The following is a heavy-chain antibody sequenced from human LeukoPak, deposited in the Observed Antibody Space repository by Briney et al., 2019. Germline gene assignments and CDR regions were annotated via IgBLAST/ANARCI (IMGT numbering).Heavy chain of an antibody. V-gene: IGHV4-4*07. D-gene: IGHD5-24*01. CDR3: ANRGGYDAFDV. CDR2: IYRSGST. CDR1: GGSISSYY. Sequence: SETLSLTCTVSGGSISSYYWSWIRQPAGKGLEWIGRIYRSGSTYYNPSLKSRVTISVDRSKNQFSLKLTSVTAADTAVYYCANRGGYDAFDVWGQGTMVTVSS. J-gene: IGHJ3*01.